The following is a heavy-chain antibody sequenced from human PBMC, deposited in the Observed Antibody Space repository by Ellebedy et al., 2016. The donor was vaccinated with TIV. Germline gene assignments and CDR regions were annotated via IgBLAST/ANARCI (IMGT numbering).Heavy chain of an antibody. Sequence: PGGSLRLSCAASGFTFSYYYIHWVRQAPGRGLVWVSRTNSDGSTTDYADSVKGRFTISRDNAKNTLYLQMNSLRAEDTAGYYCARDQRGVPFDYWGQGVLVTVSS. V-gene: IGHV3-74*01. CDR1: GFTFSYYY. CDR2: TNSDGSTT. J-gene: IGHJ4*02. D-gene: IGHD2-8*01. CDR3: ARDQRGVPFDY.